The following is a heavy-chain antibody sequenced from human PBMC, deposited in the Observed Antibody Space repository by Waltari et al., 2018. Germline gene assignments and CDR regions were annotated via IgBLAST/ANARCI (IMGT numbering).Heavy chain of an antibody. J-gene: IGHJ6*02. V-gene: IGHV3-30*04. CDR1: EFTFSSSA. CDR2: ISYKARNI. D-gene: IGHD2-15*01. Sequence: QVQLVESGAGVVQPGRSLRLSCEASEFTFSSSAMPWVRQAPGKGLEWVAVISYKARNIYYVDSVKGRFTISRDNSKKTLYLQMNSLRAEDTAVYYCARDYCGRTNCHGMDVWGQGTTVTVSS. CDR3: ARDYCGRTNCHGMDV.